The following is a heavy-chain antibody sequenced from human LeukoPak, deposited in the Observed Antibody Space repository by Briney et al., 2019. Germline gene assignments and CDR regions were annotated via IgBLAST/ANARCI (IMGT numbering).Heavy chain of an antibody. D-gene: IGHD6-6*01. CDR2: MNPNSGAT. V-gene: IGHV1-8*01. CDR3: AREGRSSSLDY. Sequence: ASVKVSCKTSGYTFSNNDINWVRQPPGQGLEWMGWMNPNSGATGYAQKFQGRVTMTRDTSISTAYMELSSLRSEDTAVYYCAREGRSSSLDYWGQETLVTVSS. J-gene: IGHJ4*02. CDR1: GYTFSNND.